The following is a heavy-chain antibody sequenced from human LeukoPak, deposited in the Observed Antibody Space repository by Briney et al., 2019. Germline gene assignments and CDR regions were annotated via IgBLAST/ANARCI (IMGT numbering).Heavy chain of an antibody. J-gene: IGHJ1*01. CDR2: ISYDGSNK. CDR3: AKDLVGSSWYYFQH. V-gene: IGHV3-30*18. D-gene: IGHD6-13*01. Sequence: PGGSLRLSCAASGFTFSSDGMHWVRQAPGKGLEWVAVISYDGSNKYYADSVKGRFTISRDNSKNTLYLQMNSLRAEDTAVYYCAKDLVGSSWYYFQHWGQGTLVTVSS. CDR1: GFTFSSDG.